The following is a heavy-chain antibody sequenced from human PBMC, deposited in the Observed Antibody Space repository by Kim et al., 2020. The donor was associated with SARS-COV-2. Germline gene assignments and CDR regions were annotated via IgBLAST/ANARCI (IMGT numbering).Heavy chain of an antibody. Sequence: GGSLRLSCAASGFTFSSFDMSWVRQAPGKGLEWVSAISGSAGSTFYADSVRGRFTISRDNSMNILYLQMNSLRAEDTAVYYCAKDRLWLVLNYYYGMAVWGEGPTVTLPT. J-gene: IGHJ6*04. V-gene: IGHV3-23*01. CDR3: AKDRLWLVLNYYYGMAV. CDR2: ISGSAGST. CDR1: GFTFSSFD. D-gene: IGHD6-19*01.